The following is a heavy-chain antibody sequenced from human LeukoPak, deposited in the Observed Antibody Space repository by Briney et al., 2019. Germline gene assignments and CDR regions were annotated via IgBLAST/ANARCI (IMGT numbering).Heavy chain of an antibody. V-gene: IGHV3-21*01. CDR3: ARATCCSTSCPYYYYMDV. D-gene: IGHD2-2*01. J-gene: IGHJ6*03. CDR2: IRSSSSYI. Sequence: GGSLRLSCAASGFTFSSYSMNWVRHAPGKGLEWVSSIRSSSSYIYYADSVKGRFTISRDNAKNSLYLQMNSLRAEDTAVYYCARATCCSTSCPYYYYMDVWGKGTTVTVSS. CDR1: GFTFSSYS.